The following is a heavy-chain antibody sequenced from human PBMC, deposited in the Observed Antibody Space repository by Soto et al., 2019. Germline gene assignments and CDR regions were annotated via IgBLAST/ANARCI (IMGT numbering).Heavy chain of an antibody. CDR2: IIPILGIA. CDR1: GGTFSSYT. V-gene: IGHV1-69*04. CDR3: AKEPVGPDWYFDL. Sequence: SVKVSCKASGGTFSSYTISWVRQAPGQGLEWMGRIIPILGIANYAQKFQGRVTITADKSTSTAYMELSSLRSEDTAVYYCAKEPVGPDWYFDLWGRGTLVTVS. J-gene: IGHJ2*01.